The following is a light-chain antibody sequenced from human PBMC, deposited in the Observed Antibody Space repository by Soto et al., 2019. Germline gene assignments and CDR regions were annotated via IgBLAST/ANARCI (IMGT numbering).Light chain of an antibody. CDR2: GTS. CDR3: QQYNNWPPWT. CDR1: QRVSSN. J-gene: IGKJ1*01. V-gene: IGKV3-15*01. Sequence: EIVMTQSPATLSVSPGERATLSCRASQRVSSNLAWYQQKPGQAPRLLIYGTSTRATGIPARFSGSGSGTEFTLTISSLQSEDFAVYYCQQYNNWPPWTFGQGTMVEIK.